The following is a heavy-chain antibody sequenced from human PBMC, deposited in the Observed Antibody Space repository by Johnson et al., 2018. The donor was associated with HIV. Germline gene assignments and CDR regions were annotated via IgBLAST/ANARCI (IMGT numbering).Heavy chain of an antibody. V-gene: IGHV3-66*01. CDR1: GFTVSSNY. D-gene: IGHD6-13*01. CDR3: ARDQIAAAGAFDI. J-gene: IGHJ3*02. Sequence: VQLVESGGGVVQPGRSLRLSCAASGFTVSSNYMSWVRQAPGKGLEWVSVIYSGGSTEYADSGKGGFTISRDNSKNTRYPQMNSLRAEDTAVYYCARDQIAAAGAFDIWGQGTMVTVSS. CDR2: IYSGGST.